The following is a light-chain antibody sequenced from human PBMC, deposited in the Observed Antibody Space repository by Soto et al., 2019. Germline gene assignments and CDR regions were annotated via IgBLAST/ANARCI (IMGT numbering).Light chain of an antibody. CDR1: QSINSN. V-gene: IGKV3-15*01. CDR2: RAS. Sequence: IVMTQSPATLSVSLGERATLSCRASQSINSNLAWYQQKPGQAPRLLMFRASIRAAGFPARFSGSAYGTEFNLRISSLQSVNSPVYHCQQYNNWTRATFGGGTKVDI. J-gene: IGKJ4*01. CDR3: QQYNNWTRAT.